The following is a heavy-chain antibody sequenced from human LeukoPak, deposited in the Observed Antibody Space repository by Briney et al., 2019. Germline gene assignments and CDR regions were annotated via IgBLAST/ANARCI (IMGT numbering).Heavy chain of an antibody. Sequence: SETLSLTCTVSGGSISSYYWSWIRQPAGKGLEWIGRIYTSGSTNYNPSLKSRVTMSVDTSKNQFSLKLGSVTAADTAVYYCASGIDVVVVPTYWGQGTLVTVSS. D-gene: IGHD2-21*01. CDR2: IYTSGST. CDR3: ASGIDVVVVPTY. J-gene: IGHJ4*02. CDR1: GGSISSYY. V-gene: IGHV4-4*07.